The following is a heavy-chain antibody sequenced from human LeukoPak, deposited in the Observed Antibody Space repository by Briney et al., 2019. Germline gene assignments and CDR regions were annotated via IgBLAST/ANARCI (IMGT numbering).Heavy chain of an antibody. CDR2: IRYDGSHK. V-gene: IGHV3-30*02. J-gene: IGHJ4*02. CDR1: GFTFSRYG. Sequence: GGSLRLSCAAPGFTFSRYGMHWVRQGSGKGLEWVAFIRYDGSHKFYADSVKGRFTISRDNSKNTLYLQMNSLRAEDTAVYYCAKGGSHVDYGGFDYWGQGTLVTVTS. D-gene: IGHD4-17*01. CDR3: AKGGSHVDYGGFDY.